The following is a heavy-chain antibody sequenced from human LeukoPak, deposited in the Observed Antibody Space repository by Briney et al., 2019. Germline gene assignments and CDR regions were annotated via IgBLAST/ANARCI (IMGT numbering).Heavy chain of an antibody. V-gene: IGHV1-18*01. CDR2: ISVYNDKT. Sequence: ASVKVSCKPSRYTFANFGITGVGQAPGQGLEWMGWISVYNDKTNYAPNLQGRVTLTTDTSTSPAYLDLRSLRSGDTALYSCAKTCGSSSCYMVLWGKGTLVTVSS. CDR1: RYTFANFG. CDR3: AKTCGSSSCYMVL. J-gene: IGHJ4*02. D-gene: IGHD2-2*02.